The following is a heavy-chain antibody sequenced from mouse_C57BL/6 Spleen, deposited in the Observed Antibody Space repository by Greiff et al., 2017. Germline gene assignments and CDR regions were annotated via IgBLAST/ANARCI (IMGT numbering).Heavy chain of an antibody. J-gene: IGHJ3*01. CDR2: IDPNSGGT. CDR1: GYTFTSYW. V-gene: IGHV1-72*01. Sequence: QVQLKQPGAELVKPGASVKLSCKASGYTFTSYWMHWVKQRPGRGLEWIGRIDPNSGGTKYNEKFKSKATLTADKPSSTAYMQLSSLTSEDSAVYYCAREDDGYYFAWFAYWGQGTLVTVSA. CDR3: AREDDGYYFAWFAY. D-gene: IGHD2-3*01.